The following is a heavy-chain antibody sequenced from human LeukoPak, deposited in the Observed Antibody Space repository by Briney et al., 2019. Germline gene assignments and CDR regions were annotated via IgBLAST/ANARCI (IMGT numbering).Heavy chain of an antibody. CDR1: GGSISSGSYY. D-gene: IGHD4-11*01. CDR2: IYTSGST. Sequence: SETLSLTCTVSGGSISSGSYYWSWIRQPAGKGLEWIGRIYTSGSTNYNPSLKSRVTISVDTSKNQFSLKLSSVTAADTAVYYCARESQSTVTDDIWGQGTMVTVSS. V-gene: IGHV4-61*02. J-gene: IGHJ3*02. CDR3: ARESQSTVTDDI.